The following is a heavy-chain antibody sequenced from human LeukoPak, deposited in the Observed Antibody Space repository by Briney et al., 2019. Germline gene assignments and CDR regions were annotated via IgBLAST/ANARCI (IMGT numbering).Heavy chain of an antibody. CDR3: ATVVGWSTYFDY. J-gene: IGHJ4*02. V-gene: IGHV1-24*01. Sequence: ASVKVSCKVSGYTLTELSMHWVRQAPGKGLEWMGGFDPEDGETIYAQKFQGRVTMTEDTSTDTAYMELSSLRSEDTAVYYCATVVGWSTYFDYWGQGTLVTVSS. D-gene: IGHD6-19*01. CDR2: FDPEDGET. CDR1: GYTLTELS.